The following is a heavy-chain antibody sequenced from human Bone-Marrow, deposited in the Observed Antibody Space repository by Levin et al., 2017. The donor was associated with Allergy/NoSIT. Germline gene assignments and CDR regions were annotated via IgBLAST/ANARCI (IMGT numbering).Heavy chain of an antibody. J-gene: IGHJ3*02. CDR1: TFTFTSYG. CDR3: AIMKPVAGPHEAFDI. Sequence: GESLKISCAASTFTFTSYGMSWVRQAPGKGLEWVSSTSAAADSTYYADSVKGRFTISRDNSKTTLYLQMNSLRVEDTAVYYCAIMKPVAGPHEAFDIWGQGTLVTGSS. V-gene: IGHV3-23*01. CDR2: TSAAADST. D-gene: IGHD6-19*01.